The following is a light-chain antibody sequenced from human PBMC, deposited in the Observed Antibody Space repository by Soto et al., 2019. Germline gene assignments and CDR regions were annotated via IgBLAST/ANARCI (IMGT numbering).Light chain of an antibody. CDR1: QSVSSN. CDR3: QQYNNWPPWT. V-gene: IGKV3-15*01. Sequence: EIVMTQSPATLSVSPGERVTLSCRASQSVSSNLAWYQQKPGQAPRLLIYGASTRATDIPARFSGSGSGTEFTLSISSLQSEGFAVYYCQQYNNWPPWTFGQGTKVDIK. CDR2: GAS. J-gene: IGKJ1*01.